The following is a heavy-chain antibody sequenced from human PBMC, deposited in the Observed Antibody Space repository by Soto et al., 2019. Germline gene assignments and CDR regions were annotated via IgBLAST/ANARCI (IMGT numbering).Heavy chain of an antibody. D-gene: IGHD3-10*01. CDR3: ATRPPGGPYRGVFDY. CDR1: GYTFTSYG. J-gene: IGHJ4*02. V-gene: IGHV1-18*01. CDR2: ISAYNGNT. Sequence: ASVKVSCKASGYTFTSYGLNWVRQAPGQGLEWMGWISAYNGNTNYAQKFQGRVTMTTDTSTSTAYMELRSLRSDDTAVYYCATRPPGGPYRGVFDYWSQGTLVTVS.